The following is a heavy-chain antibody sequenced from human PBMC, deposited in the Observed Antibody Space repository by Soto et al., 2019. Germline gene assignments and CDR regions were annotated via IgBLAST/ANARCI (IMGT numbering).Heavy chain of an antibody. V-gene: IGHV3-11*04. Sequence: PGGSLRLSCAASGFTFSDYYMSWIRQAPGKGLEWVSYISSSSSTIYYADSVKGRFTISRDNAKNSLYLQMNSLRDEDTAVYYCARDRRLTVTTNWFDPWGQGTLVTVSS. D-gene: IGHD4-4*01. CDR1: GFTFSDYY. CDR3: ARDRRLTVTTNWFDP. J-gene: IGHJ5*02. CDR2: ISSSSSTI.